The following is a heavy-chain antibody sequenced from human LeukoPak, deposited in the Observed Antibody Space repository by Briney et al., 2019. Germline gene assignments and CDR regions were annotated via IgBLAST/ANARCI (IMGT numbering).Heavy chain of an antibody. CDR3: ATADSSGYYYPLARPEPYYFDY. D-gene: IGHD3-22*01. J-gene: IGHJ4*02. CDR2: FDPEDGET. Sequence: ASVKVSCKVSGYTLTELSMHWVRQAPGKGLEWMGGFDPEDGETIYAQKFQGRVTMTEDTSTDTAYMELSSLRSDDTAVYYCATADSSGYYYPLARPEPYYFDYWGQGTLVTVSS. V-gene: IGHV1-24*01. CDR1: GYTLTELS.